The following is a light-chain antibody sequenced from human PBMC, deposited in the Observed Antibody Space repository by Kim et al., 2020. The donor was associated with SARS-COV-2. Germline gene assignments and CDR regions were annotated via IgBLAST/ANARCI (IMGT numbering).Light chain of an antibody. CDR1: QSVLSTSDNKNY. CDR3: QQSYSAPLT. V-gene: IGKV4-1*01. Sequence: DIVMTQSPDSLAVSLGARATINCKSSQSVLSTSDNKNYLAWYQQKPGQAPKLLIYWASTRESGVPDRFGGSGSGTDFTLSISSLQAEDVAVYYCQQSYSAPLTVGGGTKVDI. CDR2: WAS. J-gene: IGKJ4*01.